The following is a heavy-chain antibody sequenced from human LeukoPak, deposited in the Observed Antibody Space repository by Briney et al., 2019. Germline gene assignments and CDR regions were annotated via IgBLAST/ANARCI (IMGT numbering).Heavy chain of an antibody. CDR3: AKFGVYLDY. CDR2: IYSGGST. Sequence: PGGSLRLSCAASGLNVRSNYMSCVRQAPGKGLEWVSDIYSGGSTYYADSVKGRFTISRDNSKNTPYLQMNSLRAEDTAVDYCAKFGVYLDYWGQGTLVTVSS. V-gene: IGHV3-53*01. J-gene: IGHJ4*02. CDR1: GLNVRSNY. D-gene: IGHD3-3*01.